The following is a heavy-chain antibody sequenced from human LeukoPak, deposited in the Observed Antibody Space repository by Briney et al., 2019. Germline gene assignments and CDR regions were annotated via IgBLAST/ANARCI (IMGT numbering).Heavy chain of an antibody. D-gene: IGHD3-22*01. CDR3: ARRVYYYDSSGYIDY. CDR2: MNPNSGNT. V-gene: IGHV1-8*01. Sequence: ASVKVSCKASGYTFTSYDINWVRQAPGQGLEWMGWMNPNSGNTGYARKFQGRVTMTRNTSISTAYMELSSLRSEDTAVYYCARRVYYYDSSGYIDYWGQGTLVTVSS. CDR1: GYTFTSYD. J-gene: IGHJ4*02.